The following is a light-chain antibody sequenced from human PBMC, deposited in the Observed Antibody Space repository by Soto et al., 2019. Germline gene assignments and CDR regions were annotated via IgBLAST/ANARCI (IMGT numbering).Light chain of an antibody. J-gene: IGLJ1*01. CDR2: EVR. V-gene: IGLV2-23*02. Sequence: QSALTQPASVSRSPGQSITISCTGTSSDGGNFNLVSWYQQHTDKAPKVMIYEVRKRPAGVSNRFSASKTGNTASLTISGLQAEDVGDYYCCSYVGSGAYVFGTGPTLTVL. CDR3: CSYVGSGAYV. CDR1: SSDGGNFNL.